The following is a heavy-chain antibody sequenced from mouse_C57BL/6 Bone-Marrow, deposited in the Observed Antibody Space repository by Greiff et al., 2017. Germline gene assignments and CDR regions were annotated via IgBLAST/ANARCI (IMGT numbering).Heavy chain of an antibody. J-gene: IGHJ4*01. Sequence: VQLQQSGPELVKPGASVKISCKASGYAFSSSWMNWVKQRPGKGLEWIGRIYPGDGDTNYNGKFKGKATLTADNSSSTAYMQLSSLTSEDSTVYCCASYYGSSFYYAMDYWGQGTSVTVSS. CDR1: GYAFSSSW. CDR2: IYPGDGDT. CDR3: ASYYGSSFYYAMDY. D-gene: IGHD1-1*01. V-gene: IGHV1-82*01.